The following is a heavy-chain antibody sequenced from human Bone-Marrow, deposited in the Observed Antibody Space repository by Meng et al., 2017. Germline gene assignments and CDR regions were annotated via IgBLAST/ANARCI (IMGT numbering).Heavy chain of an antibody. J-gene: IGHJ5*02. CDR1: GGSFSGYY. CDR2: INHSGST. D-gene: IGHD5-12*01. V-gene: IGHV4-34*01. Sequence: VQLQQWGAGLLKPSEPLSLTCAVYGGSFSGYYWSWIRQPPGKGLEWIGEINHSGSTNYNPSLKSRVTISVDTSKNQFSLKLSSVTAADTAVYYCARAKRIYSGYGWWFDPWGQGTLVTASS. CDR3: ARAKRIYSGYGWWFDP.